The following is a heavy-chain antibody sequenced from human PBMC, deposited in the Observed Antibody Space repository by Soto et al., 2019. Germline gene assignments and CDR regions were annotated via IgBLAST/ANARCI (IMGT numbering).Heavy chain of an antibody. CDR3: ARRIAVAGTFDP. CDR2: IYYSGST. Sequence: SETLSLTCAVSGGSISSGGYYWSWIRQPPGKGLEWIGYIYYSGSTNYNPSLKSRVTISVDTSKNQFSLKLSSVTAADTAVYYCARRIAVAGTFDPWGQGTLVTVSS. J-gene: IGHJ5*02. V-gene: IGHV4-61*08. D-gene: IGHD6-19*01. CDR1: GGSISSGGYY.